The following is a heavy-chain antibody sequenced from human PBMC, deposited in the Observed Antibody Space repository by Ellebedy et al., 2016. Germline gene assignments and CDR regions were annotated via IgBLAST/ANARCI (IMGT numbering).Heavy chain of an antibody. D-gene: IGHD6-13*01. J-gene: IGHJ3*02. CDR3: ARDPTPDSSSWADDAFDI. Sequence: ASVKVSXXASGYTFTGYYMHWVRQAPGQGLEWMGWINPNSGGTNYAQKFQGRVTMTRDTSISTAYMELSRLRSDDTAVYYCARDPTPDSSSWADDAFDIWGQGTMVTVSS. V-gene: IGHV1-2*02. CDR2: INPNSGGT. CDR1: GYTFTGYY.